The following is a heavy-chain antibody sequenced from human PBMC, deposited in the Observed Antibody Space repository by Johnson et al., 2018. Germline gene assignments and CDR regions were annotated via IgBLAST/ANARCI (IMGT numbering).Heavy chain of an antibody. V-gene: IGHV3-64*02. CDR1: GFTFSSYA. CDR2: ISSNGGST. D-gene: IGHD3-16*01. CDR3: AGGGRNDAFDI. J-gene: IGHJ3*02. Sequence: VQLVESGEGLVQPGGSLRLSCAASGFTFSSYAMHWVRQAPGKGLEYVSAISSNGGSTYYADSVKGRFTISRDNSKNTLYLQMGSLRAEDMAVYYCAGGGRNDAFDIWGQGTMVNVSS.